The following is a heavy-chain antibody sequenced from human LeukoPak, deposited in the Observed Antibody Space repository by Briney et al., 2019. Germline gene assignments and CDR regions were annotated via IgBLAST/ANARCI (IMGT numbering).Heavy chain of an antibody. V-gene: IGHV3-9*03. J-gene: IGHJ4*02. Sequence: HPGGSLRLSCAASGFTFSSYWMHWVRQAPGKGLEWVSGISWNSGSMGYADSVKGRFTISRDNAKNSLYLQMNSLRAEDMALYYCAKAGGKYYFDYWGQGTLVTVSS. D-gene: IGHD1-1*01. CDR3: AKAGGKYYFDY. CDR1: GFTFSSYW. CDR2: ISWNSGSM.